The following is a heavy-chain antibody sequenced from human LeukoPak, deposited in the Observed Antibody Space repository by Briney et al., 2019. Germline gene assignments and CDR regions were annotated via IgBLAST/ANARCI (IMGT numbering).Heavy chain of an antibody. V-gene: IGHV1-8*01. Sequence: ASVKVSFKASGYTFTSYDINWVRQATGQGLEWMGWMNPNSGNTGYAQKFQGRVTMTRNTFISTAYMELSSLRSEDTAVYYCARSAHYYDSSGYYYGTDDAFDIWGQGTMVTVSS. J-gene: IGHJ3*02. D-gene: IGHD3-22*01. CDR2: MNPNSGNT. CDR1: GYTFTSYD. CDR3: ARSAHYYDSSGYYYGTDDAFDI.